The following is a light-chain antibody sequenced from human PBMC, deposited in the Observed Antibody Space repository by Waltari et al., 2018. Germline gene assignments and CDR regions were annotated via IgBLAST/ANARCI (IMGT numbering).Light chain of an antibody. CDR2: EDN. J-gene: IGLJ2*01. Sequence: NFLLTQPHSVSESPGKTITISCSRRSGSIGSNSVQWYQQRPGSAPITLIYEDNQRPSGVPDRFSGSIDSSSNSASLTIAGLRTEDEADYYCQSSDNSPQVIFGGGTKLAVL. CDR3: QSSDNSPQVI. V-gene: IGLV6-57*04. CDR1: SGSIGSNS.